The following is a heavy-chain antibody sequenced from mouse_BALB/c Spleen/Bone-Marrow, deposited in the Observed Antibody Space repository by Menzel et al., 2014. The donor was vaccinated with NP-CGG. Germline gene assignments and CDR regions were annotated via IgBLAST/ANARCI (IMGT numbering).Heavy chain of an antibody. CDR1: GYTFTDYS. J-gene: IGHJ4*01. Sequence: VQLQQSGAELVRPGVSVKISCKGSGYTFTDYSIHWIKQSHAKSLEWIGAISTYYGDATNNQKFKGKATLTADKSSSTAYMELARLASEDSVIYYCARGVTTGAMDYWGQGTSVTVSS. CDR2: ISTYYGDA. D-gene: IGHD1-1*01. CDR3: ARGVTTGAMDY. V-gene: IGHV1-67*01.